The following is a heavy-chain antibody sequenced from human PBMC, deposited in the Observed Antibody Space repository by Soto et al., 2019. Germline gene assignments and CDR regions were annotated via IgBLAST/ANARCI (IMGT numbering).Heavy chain of an antibody. D-gene: IGHD2-15*01. CDR1: GGSISSYY. Sequence: SETLSLTCTVSGGSISSYYWSWIRQPPGKGLEWIGYIYYSGSTNYNPSLKSRVTISVDTSKNQFSLKLSSVTAADTAVYYCARYRMCSGGSCYPSDWGQGTLVTVSS. CDR2: IYYSGST. V-gene: IGHV4-59*01. J-gene: IGHJ4*02. CDR3: ARYRMCSGGSCYPSD.